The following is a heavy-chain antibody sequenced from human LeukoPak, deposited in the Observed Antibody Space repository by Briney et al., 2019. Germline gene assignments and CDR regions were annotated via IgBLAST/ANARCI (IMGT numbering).Heavy chain of an antibody. D-gene: IGHD6-13*01. CDR2: IIPIFGTA. Sequence: ASVKVSCKASGGTFSSYAISWVRQAPGRGLEWMGGIIPIFGTANYAQKFQGRVTITTDESTSTAYMELSSLRSEDTAVYYCARSAAGITIFDYWGQGTLVTVSS. CDR3: ARSAAGITIFDY. V-gene: IGHV1-69*05. J-gene: IGHJ4*02. CDR1: GGTFSSYA.